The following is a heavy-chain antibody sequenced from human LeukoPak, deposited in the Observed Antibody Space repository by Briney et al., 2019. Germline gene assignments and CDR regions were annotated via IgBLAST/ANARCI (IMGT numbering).Heavy chain of an antibody. Sequence: SQTLSLTCAISGDSVSSNSAAWNWFRQSPSRGLEWLGRTYYRSKWYNDYAVSVKSRITINPDTSKNQFSLQLNSVTPEDTAVYYCARDEYSSSSRLSFFDYWGQGTLVTVSS. J-gene: IGHJ4*02. D-gene: IGHD6-6*01. CDR3: ARDEYSSSSRLSFFDY. CDR1: GDSVSSNSAA. V-gene: IGHV6-1*01. CDR2: TYYRSKWYN.